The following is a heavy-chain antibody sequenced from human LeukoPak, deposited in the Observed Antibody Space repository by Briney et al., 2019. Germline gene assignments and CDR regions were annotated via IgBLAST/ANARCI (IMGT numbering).Heavy chain of an antibody. CDR2: IPYDGSNK. CDR1: AFTFCSYG. Sequence: PGRALRLSCSSSAFTFCSYGRDWVPQAPGKGLEWVAVIPYDGSNKYYADSVKGRFTISRDNSKNTLYLQMNSLRAEDTAVYYCAKDGLDPWGQGTLVTVSS. J-gene: IGHJ5*02. CDR3: AKDGLDP. V-gene: IGHV3-30*18.